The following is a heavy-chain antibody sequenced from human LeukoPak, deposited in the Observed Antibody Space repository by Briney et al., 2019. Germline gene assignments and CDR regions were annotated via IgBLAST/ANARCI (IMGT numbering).Heavy chain of an antibody. J-gene: IGHJ4*02. D-gene: IGHD3-9*01. CDR1: GFTFDDYA. CDR2: ISWNSGSI. V-gene: IGHV3-9*01. Sequence: PGRSLRLSCAASGFTFDDYAMHWVRQAPGKGLEWVSGISWNSGSIGYADSVKGRFTISRDNAKNSLYLQMNSLRAEDTALYYCAKGYQGDYDILAVFDYWGQGTLVTVSS. CDR3: AKGYQGDYDILAVFDY.